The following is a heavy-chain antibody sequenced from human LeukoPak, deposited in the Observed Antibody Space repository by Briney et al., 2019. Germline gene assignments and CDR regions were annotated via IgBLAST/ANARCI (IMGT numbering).Heavy chain of an antibody. CDR3: ARDSDWQWLGYYFDY. D-gene: IGHD6-19*01. CDR2: ISGSGGST. Sequence: GGSLRLSCAASGFTFSSYAMSWVRQAPGKGLEWVSAISGSGGSTYYADSVNGRFTISRDNSKNTLYLQMNSLRAEDTAVYYCARDSDWQWLGYYFDYWGQGTLVTVSS. V-gene: IGHV3-23*01. J-gene: IGHJ4*02. CDR1: GFTFSSYA.